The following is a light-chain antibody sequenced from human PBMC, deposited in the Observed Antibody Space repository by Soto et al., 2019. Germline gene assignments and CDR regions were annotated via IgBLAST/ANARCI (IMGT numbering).Light chain of an antibody. CDR1: QSVSSY. CDR2: DAS. CDR3: QQRSNWTIT. J-gene: IGKJ5*01. V-gene: IGKV3-11*01. Sequence: EIVFTQSPATLSLSPGERATLSCRASQSVSSYLAWYQQKPGQAPRLLIYDASNRETGIPARFSGSGSGTEFTLTISSLEPEDFEVDYCQQRSNWTITFGQGTRLEIK.